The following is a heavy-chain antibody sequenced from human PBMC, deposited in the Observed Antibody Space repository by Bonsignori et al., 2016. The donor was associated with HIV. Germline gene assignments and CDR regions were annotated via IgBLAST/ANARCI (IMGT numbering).Heavy chain of an antibody. J-gene: IGHJ4*02. CDR3: ARVGGYDFWSGYYSY. V-gene: IGHV1-2*02. D-gene: IGHD3-3*01. Sequence: WVRQAPGQGLEWMGCINPNSGDTKYAQKFQGRVSMTRDTSISTAYMDLSRLRSDDTAMYYCARVGGYDFWSGYYSYWGQGTLVTVSS. CDR2: INPNSGDT.